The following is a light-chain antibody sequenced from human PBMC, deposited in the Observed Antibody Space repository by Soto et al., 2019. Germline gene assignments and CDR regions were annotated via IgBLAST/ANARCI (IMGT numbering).Light chain of an antibody. V-gene: IGKV3-11*01. CDR1: QSVGSY. CDR3: QQRSSWPLT. J-gene: IGKJ4*01. CDR2: DAF. Sequence: IVLTQSPATLSLSPGERATLSCRASQSVGSYFAWYQRKPGQAPRLLIYDAFSRATGIPARFSGSGSGTDFTLTISSLEPEDFAVYFCQQRSSWPLTFGGGTMVEIK.